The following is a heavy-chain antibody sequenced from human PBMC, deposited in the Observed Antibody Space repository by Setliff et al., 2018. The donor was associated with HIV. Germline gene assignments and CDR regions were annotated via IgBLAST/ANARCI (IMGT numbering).Heavy chain of an antibody. CDR2: SYYSSRT. V-gene: IGHV4-39*02. J-gene: IGHJ4*02. CDR3: GRLETGPATSAYGPFNS. D-gene: IGHD4-17*01. Sequence: PSETLSLTCTVSGDFFSSNFLWGWIRQSPGKGLEWIGSSYYSSRTYYNPSLKNRVTISADTSKNHLSLKLTSLTAADTAVYYCGRLETGPATSAYGPFNSWGQGKMVTVSS. CDR1: GDFFSSNFL.